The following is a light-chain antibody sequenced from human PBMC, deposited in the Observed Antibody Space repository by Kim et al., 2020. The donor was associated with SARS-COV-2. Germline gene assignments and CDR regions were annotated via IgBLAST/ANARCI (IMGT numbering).Light chain of an antibody. CDR1: QSVSNN. V-gene: IGKV3-15*01. CDR3: QHYSNWPRT. J-gene: IGKJ1*01. CDR2: DVS. Sequence: VPPGERTTRSCRTSQSVSNNVAWYQQKPGQAPRLLIYDVSTRATDIPARFSGSGSGTDFSLTISSLQSEDFAVYYCQHYSNWPRTFGQGTKVDIK.